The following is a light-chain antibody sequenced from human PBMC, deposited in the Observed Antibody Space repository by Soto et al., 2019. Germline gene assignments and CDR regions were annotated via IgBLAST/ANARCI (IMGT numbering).Light chain of an antibody. CDR2: DVS. CDR3: CSYAGSLV. Sequence: QSVLTQPRSVSGSPGQSVTISCTGTSSDVGGYNYVSWYQQHPGKAPKLMIYDVSKRPSGVPDRFSGSKSGNTASLTISGLQAEDEVDYYCCSYAGSLVFGGGTKLTVL. CDR1: SSDVGGYNY. J-gene: IGLJ2*01. V-gene: IGLV2-11*01.